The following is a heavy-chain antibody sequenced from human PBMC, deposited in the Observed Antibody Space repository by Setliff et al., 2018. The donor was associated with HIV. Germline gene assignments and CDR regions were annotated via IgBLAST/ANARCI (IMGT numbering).Heavy chain of an antibody. CDR2: IHSGGST. Sequence: PGGSLRLSCAASGFTVSNDYMSWVRQAPGRGLEWVSVIHSGGSTYYADSVKGRFIISRDNSKNTLYLQMNSLRAEDTAVYYCARVRDYYDSGAQAFDIWGQGTMVTVSS. D-gene: IGHD3-22*01. J-gene: IGHJ3*02. CDR1: GFTVSNDY. V-gene: IGHV3-66*01. CDR3: ARVRDYYDSGAQAFDI.